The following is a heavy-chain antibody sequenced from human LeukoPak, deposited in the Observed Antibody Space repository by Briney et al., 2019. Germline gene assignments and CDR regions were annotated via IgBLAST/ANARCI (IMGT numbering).Heavy chain of an antibody. Sequence: ASVKVSCKASGYTFTGYYMHWVRQAPGQGLEWMGWINPNSGGTTYAQKFQGRVTMTRDTSISTAYMELSRLRSDDTAVYYCARVLATMVRGVTYFDYWGQGTLVTVSS. D-gene: IGHD3-10*01. CDR2: INPNSGGT. J-gene: IGHJ4*02. CDR1: GYTFTGYY. CDR3: ARVLATMVRGVTYFDY. V-gene: IGHV1-2*02.